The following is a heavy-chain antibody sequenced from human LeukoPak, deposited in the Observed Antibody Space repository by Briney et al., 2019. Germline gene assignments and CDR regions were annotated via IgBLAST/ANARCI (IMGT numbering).Heavy chain of an antibody. CDR1: GGSISSYY. Sequence: SETLSLTCTVSGGSISSYYWSWIRQPPGKGLEWIGYIYYSGSTNYNPSLKSRVTISVDTSKNQFSLKLSSVTAADTAVYYCARDRGVVVVAATPLIYNWFDPWGQGTLVTVSS. CDR3: ARDRGVVVVAATPLIYNWFDP. CDR2: IYYSGST. V-gene: IGHV4-59*12. D-gene: IGHD2-15*01. J-gene: IGHJ5*02.